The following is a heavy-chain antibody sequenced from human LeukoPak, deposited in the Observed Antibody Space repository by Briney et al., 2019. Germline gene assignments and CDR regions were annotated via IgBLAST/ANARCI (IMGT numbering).Heavy chain of an antibody. D-gene: IGHD3-10*01. CDR3: ARDRDGGFDY. J-gene: IGHJ4*02. CDR2: IKRDGSEK. Sequence: GGSLRLSGAASGFTFSSYWISWVRQAPGIGLEWVANIKRDGSEKYYVDSVKGRFTISRDNAKNSLYLQMNSLRAEDTAVYYCARDRDGGFDYWGQGTLVTVSS. V-gene: IGHV3-7*01. CDR1: GFTFSSYW.